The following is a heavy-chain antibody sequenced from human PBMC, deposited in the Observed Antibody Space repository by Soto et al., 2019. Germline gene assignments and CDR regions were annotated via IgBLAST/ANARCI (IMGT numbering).Heavy chain of an antibody. J-gene: IGHJ3*02. CDR1: GYTFTSYG. Sequence: GASVKVSCKASGYTFTSYGISWVRQAPGQGLEWMGWISAYNGNTNYAQKLQGRVTMTTDTSTSTAYMELRSLRSDDTAVYYCARDTQPGPWRDAFDIWGQGTMVTVSS. CDR2: ISAYNGNT. V-gene: IGHV1-18*04. D-gene: IGHD1-1*01. CDR3: ARDTQPGPWRDAFDI.